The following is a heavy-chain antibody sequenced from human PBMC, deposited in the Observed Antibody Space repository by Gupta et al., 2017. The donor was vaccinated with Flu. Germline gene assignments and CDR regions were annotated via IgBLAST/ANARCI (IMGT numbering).Heavy chain of an antibody. CDR3: AITVGVRRKVGY. CDR1: GFSFSDHY. CDR2: ISSGTNYE. J-gene: IGHJ4*02. D-gene: IGHD1-26*01. V-gene: IGHV3-11*05. Sequence: QVQLVESRGGSVKPGGSLRLSCAASGFSFSDHYMSWIRQAPGRGLEWLSNISSGTNYEHNAESVKGRFTISRDNAKNSLFLQMNSLRAEDTAVYYCAITVGVRRKVGYWGQGTPVTVSS.